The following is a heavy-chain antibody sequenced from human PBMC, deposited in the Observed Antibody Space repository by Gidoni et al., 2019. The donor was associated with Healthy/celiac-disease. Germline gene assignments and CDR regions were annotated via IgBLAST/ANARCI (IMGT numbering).Heavy chain of an antibody. CDR3: ATEKRLGGWYAHPLDY. CDR1: GYTLTELA. CDR2: FDPEDGET. Sequence: QVQLVQSGAEVKKPGAAGKVSCKVSGYTLTELAMHWVRQAPGKGLEWMGGFDPEDGETIYAQKFQGRVTMTEDTSTDTAYMELSSLRSEDTALYYCATEKRLGGWYAHPLDYWGQGTLVTVSS. V-gene: IGHV1-24*01. J-gene: IGHJ4*02. D-gene: IGHD6-19*01.